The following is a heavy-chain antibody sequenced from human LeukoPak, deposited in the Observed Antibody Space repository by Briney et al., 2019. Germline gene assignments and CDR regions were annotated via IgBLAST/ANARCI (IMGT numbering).Heavy chain of an antibody. D-gene: IGHD5-24*01. Sequence: ASVKVSCKASGYTSTSYGISWVRQAPGQGLEWMGWISAYNGNTNYAQKLQGRVTMTTDTSTSTAYMELRSLRSDDTAVYYCARERDGYKLFDYWGQGTLVTVSS. CDR2: ISAYNGNT. CDR3: ARERDGYKLFDY. CDR1: GYTSTSYG. V-gene: IGHV1-18*01. J-gene: IGHJ4*02.